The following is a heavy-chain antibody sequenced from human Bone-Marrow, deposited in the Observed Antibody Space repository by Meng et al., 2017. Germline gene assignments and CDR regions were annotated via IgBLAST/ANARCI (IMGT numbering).Heavy chain of an antibody. CDR3: ARVWAVSGSTNWFDP. D-gene: IGHD1-26*01. Sequence: GQLWQAGAEVKKPGASVKVSCKASGYTFNSNYMHWVRQAPGQGLEWMGIINPSGGSTSYAQKFQGRVTMTRDTSTSTVYMELSSLRSEDTAVYYCARVWAVSGSTNWFDPWGQGTLVTVSS. CDR1: GYTFNSNY. J-gene: IGHJ5*02. V-gene: IGHV1-46*02. CDR2: INPSGGST.